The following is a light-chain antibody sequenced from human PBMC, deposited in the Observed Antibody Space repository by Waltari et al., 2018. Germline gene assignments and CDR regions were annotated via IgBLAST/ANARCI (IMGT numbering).Light chain of an antibody. CDR2: DAS. CDR3: QQYNNWPLYT. Sequence: ETVMTQSPATLSVSPGDTATLSCRASQSVSNNLAWYQQKPGPAPRLLIYDASTRAAGVPARFSGSGSGTEFTLTITSLQSEDFAFYYCQQYNNWPLYTFGQGSRLENK. J-gene: IGKJ2*01. CDR1: QSVSNN. V-gene: IGKV3-15*01.